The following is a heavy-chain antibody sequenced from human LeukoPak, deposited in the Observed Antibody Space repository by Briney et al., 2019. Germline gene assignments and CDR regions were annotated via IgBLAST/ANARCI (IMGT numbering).Heavy chain of an antibody. J-gene: IGHJ3*01. V-gene: IGHV3-23*01. CDR2: IRGGGSYG. CDR1: GFTFSSYG. D-gene: IGHD4-17*01. CDR3: GRDPNGDYVGAFEF. Sequence: GGSLRLSCAASGFTFSSYGMSWVRQAPGKGLEWVASIRGGGSYGNYADSVRGRFTISTDNSRNTLYLQMDSLRADDTAVYYCGRDPNGDYVGAFEFWGQGTLVSVSS.